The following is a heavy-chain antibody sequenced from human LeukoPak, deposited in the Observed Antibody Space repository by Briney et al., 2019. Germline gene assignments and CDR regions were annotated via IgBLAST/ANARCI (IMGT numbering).Heavy chain of an antibody. D-gene: IGHD1-26*01. CDR3: ARADSNNWDAKYYFDY. CDR2: INPNSGGT. CDR1: GYTFTGYY. J-gene: IGHJ4*02. V-gene: IGHV1-2*06. Sequence: ASVKVSCKASGYTFTGYYMHWVRQAPGQGLEWMGRINPNSGGTNYAQKFQGRVTMTRDTSITTAYMELSRLRSDDTAAYYCARADSNNWDAKYYFDYWGQGALVTVSS.